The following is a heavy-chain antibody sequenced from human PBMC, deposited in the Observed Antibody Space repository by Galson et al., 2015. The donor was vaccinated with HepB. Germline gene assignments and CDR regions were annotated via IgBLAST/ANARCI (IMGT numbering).Heavy chain of an antibody. D-gene: IGHD6-19*01. V-gene: IGHV3-30*02. J-gene: IGHJ4*02. Sequence: SLRLSCAASGLIFSSYGMHWVRQAPGKGLEWVAYIRYDGGIKNHADSMKGRFMISRDNSRNTLYLQMNSLRTEDTAVYYCTKPVPGTAVAGDHWGQGTLVTVSS. CDR1: GLIFSSYG. CDR2: IRYDGGIK. CDR3: TKPVPGTAVAGDH.